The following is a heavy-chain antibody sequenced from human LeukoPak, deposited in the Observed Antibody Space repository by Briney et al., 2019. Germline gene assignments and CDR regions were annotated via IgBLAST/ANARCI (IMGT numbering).Heavy chain of an antibody. CDR2: ISWNSGSI. CDR3: AKDISPVDYDSTAHAFDI. V-gene: IGHV3-9*01. CDR1: GFTFSNFA. D-gene: IGHD3-22*01. J-gene: IGHJ3*02. Sequence: PGGSLRLSCAASGFTFSNFAMTWVRQAPGKGLEWVSGISWNSGSIGYADSVKGRFTISRDNAKNSLYLQMNSLRAEDTALYYCAKDISPVDYDSTAHAFDIWGQGTMVTVSS.